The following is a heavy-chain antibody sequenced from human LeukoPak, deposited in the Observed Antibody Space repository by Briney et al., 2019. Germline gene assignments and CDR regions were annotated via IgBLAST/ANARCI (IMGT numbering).Heavy chain of an antibody. Sequence: PSATQSLTCAVYGGSLSGYYWGWIRHPPGKGLEWNGEINHSGNTNYSPPLKSRLTISVQTPKNHFSLKLNSVTAAHPPIHFCASAPLDYGSGSYDLFDYWGQGTLVTVSS. V-gene: IGHV4-34*01. CDR2: INHSGNT. CDR3: ASAPLDYGSGSYDLFDY. D-gene: IGHD3-10*01. CDR1: GGSLSGYY. J-gene: IGHJ4*02.